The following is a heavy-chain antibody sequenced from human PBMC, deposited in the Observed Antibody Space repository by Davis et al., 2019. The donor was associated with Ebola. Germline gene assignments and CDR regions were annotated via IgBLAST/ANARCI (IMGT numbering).Heavy chain of an antibody. CDR2: ISYDGSNK. V-gene: IGHV3-30*18. CDR1: GFTFSSYG. D-gene: IGHD3-10*01. CDR3: AKDLPPRGYFDY. Sequence: PGGALRLSCAASGFTFSSYGMHWVRQAPGKGLEWVAVISYDGSNKYYADSVKGRFTISRDNSKNTLYLQMNSLRAEDTAVYYCAKDLPPRGYFDYWGQGTLVTVSS. J-gene: IGHJ4*02.